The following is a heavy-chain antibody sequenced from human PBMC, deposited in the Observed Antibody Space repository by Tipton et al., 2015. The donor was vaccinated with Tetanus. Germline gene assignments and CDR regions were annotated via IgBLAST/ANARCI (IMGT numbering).Heavy chain of an antibody. J-gene: IGHJ6*02. Sequence: TLSLTCTVSGGSIISYYWSWIRQPAGKGLEWIGRVYSSGSTHYNPSLKSRVTMSLDTSKNQFSLKLSSVTAADTAVYYCARDRGLTTGGGIGMDVWGQGTTVTVSS. CDR3: ARDRGLTTGGGIGMDV. D-gene: IGHD4-17*01. CDR1: GGSIISYY. CDR2: VYSSGST. V-gene: IGHV4-4*07.